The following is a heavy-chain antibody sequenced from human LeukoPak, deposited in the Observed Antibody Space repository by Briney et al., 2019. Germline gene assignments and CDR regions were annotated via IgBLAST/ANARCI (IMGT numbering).Heavy chain of an antibody. CDR1: GGSVINTNW. CDR3: AREGGFYRPLDY. V-gene: IGHV4-4*02. Sequence: SGTLSLTCGVSGGSVINTNWWTWVRQPPGKGLEWIGEVHLDGRTNYNPSLESRLAMSVDVSENQVSLKLTSVTAADTAVYYCAREGGFYRPLDYSGQGTLVTVSS. D-gene: IGHD3-3*01. J-gene: IGHJ4*02. CDR2: VHLDGRT.